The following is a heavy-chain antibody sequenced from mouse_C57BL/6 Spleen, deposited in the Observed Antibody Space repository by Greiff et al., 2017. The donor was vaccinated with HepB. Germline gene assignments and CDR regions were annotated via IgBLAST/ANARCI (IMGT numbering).Heavy chain of an antibody. V-gene: IGHV3-1*01. J-gene: IGHJ2*01. Sequence: VQLKESGPGMVKPSQSLSLTCTVTGYSITSGYDWHWIRHFPGNKLEWMGYISYSGSTNYNPSLKSRISITHDTSKNHFFLKLNSVTTEDTATYYCARGGWLSFDYWGQGTTLTVSS. D-gene: IGHD1-1*02. CDR3: ARGGWLSFDY. CDR1: GYSITSGYD. CDR2: ISYSGST.